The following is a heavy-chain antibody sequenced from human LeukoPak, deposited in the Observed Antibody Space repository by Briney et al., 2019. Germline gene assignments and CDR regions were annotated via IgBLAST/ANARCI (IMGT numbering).Heavy chain of an antibody. CDR2: ISTTDDT. V-gene: IGHV3-13*04. CDR1: GFXFSTYD. Sequence: PGGSLRLSCAASGFXFSTYDIHWVRQATGKGLEWVSAISTTDDTYYPGSVKGRFTISRENAKSSSYLQMNSLRAEDTAVYYCARGRSGSYFDSWGQGTLVAVSS. J-gene: IGHJ4*02. CDR3: ARGRSGSYFDS. D-gene: IGHD1-26*01.